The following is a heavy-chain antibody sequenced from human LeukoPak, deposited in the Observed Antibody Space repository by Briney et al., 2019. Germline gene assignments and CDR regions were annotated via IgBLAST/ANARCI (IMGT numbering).Heavy chain of an antibody. J-gene: IGHJ6*02. CDR3: ARDLITAASNIFYYDDGMDV. Sequence: GGSLRISCAASQFTFSSYWISWVSQALGKAPERVATIKQDVSAKEDVASVKGRVTISGDNAKNALYLHIQSLRADDTAVYYWARDLITAASNIFYYDDGMDVWGQGTTFTVS. CDR1: QFTFSSYW. V-gene: IGHV3-7*01. CDR2: IKQDVSAK. D-gene: IGHD6-13*01.